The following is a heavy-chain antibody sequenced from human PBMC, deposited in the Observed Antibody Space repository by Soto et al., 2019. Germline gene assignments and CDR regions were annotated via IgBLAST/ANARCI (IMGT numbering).Heavy chain of an antibody. Sequence: GESLKISCKGSGYSFTSYWIGWVRQMPGKGLEWMGIIYPSDSDTSYSPSFQGQVTISADKSISTAYLQWSSLKASDTAMYYCARPKRQKLRFFDGSTQGVGIWGQGKRVTVPS. D-gene: IGHD3-9*01. CDR3: ARPKRQKLRFFDGSTQGVGI. CDR1: GYSFTSYW. J-gene: IGHJ3*02. CDR2: IYPSDSDT. V-gene: IGHV5-51*01.